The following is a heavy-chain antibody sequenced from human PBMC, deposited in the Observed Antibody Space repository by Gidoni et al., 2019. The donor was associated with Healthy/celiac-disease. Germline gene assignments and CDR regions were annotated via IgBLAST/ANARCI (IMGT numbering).Heavy chain of an antibody. D-gene: IGHD1-26*01. Sequence: EVQLLASGGGVVQPGGVLILSCAASGCAFSSYAMGLVRQAPGKGLVWVAAISGRGGTTCYAYSVKGRFTISRDNSKNTLYLQMNSLRAEDGAVYYSAKARPSGSYQGFDYWGQGTLVTVSS. V-gene: IGHV3-23*01. J-gene: IGHJ4*02. CDR2: ISGRGGTT. CDR3: AKARPSGSYQGFDY. CDR1: GCAFSSYA.